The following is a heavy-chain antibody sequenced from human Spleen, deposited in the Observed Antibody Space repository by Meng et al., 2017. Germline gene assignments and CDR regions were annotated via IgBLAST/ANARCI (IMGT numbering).Heavy chain of an antibody. CDR1: DYTFTGYG. CDR2: IHPSGNA. CDR3: VKHSSDWSLDS. J-gene: IGHJ4*02. V-gene: IGHV1-18*01. D-gene: IGHD6-19*01. Sequence: QVQPVQSGPEVKKPGASVKVSCKASDYTFTGYGVSWVRQAPGQGLEWMGWIHPSGNANYAQKFQGRVTMTTDTSTTTAYMELRSLRSDDSALYYCVKHSSDWSLDSWGQGTLVTVSS.